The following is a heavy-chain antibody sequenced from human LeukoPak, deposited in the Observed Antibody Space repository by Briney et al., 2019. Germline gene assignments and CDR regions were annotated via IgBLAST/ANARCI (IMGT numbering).Heavy chain of an antibody. D-gene: IGHD6-19*01. J-gene: IGHJ4*02. Sequence: KTSETLSLTCTVSGGSISSSGYYWGWIRQPPGKGLELVGNIYYSGSTYYNPSLKSRVTISVDTSKNQFSLDLSSVTAADTALYYCAREVVAGTAELDSWGQGTLVTVSS. V-gene: IGHV4-39*02. CDR2: IYYSGST. CDR1: GGSISSSGYY. CDR3: AREVVAGTAELDS.